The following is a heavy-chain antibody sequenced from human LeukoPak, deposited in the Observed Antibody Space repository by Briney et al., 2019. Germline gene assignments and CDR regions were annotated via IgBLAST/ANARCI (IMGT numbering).Heavy chain of an antibody. Sequence: GGSLRLSCAASGFTFSSYSMNWVRQAPGKGLEGGSYISGGSSTIYYADSVKGRFTISRDNAKNSLYLQMNSQRAEDTAVYYCARDRSYDYADAFDIWGQGTMVTVSS. D-gene: IGHD3-16*01. J-gene: IGHJ3*02. CDR2: ISGGSSTI. CDR3: ARDRSYDYADAFDI. CDR1: GFTFSSYS. V-gene: IGHV3-48*04.